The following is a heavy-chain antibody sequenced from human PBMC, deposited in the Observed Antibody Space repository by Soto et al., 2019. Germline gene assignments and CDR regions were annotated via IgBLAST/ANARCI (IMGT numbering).Heavy chain of an antibody. CDR3: TRAGYGDYWFDP. CDR2: INSDGSGI. CDR1: GFTFSSYW. D-gene: IGHD4-17*01. Sequence: EVQLVESGGGLVQPGGSLRLSCAASGFTFSSYWMHWVRQAPGKGLVWVSRINSDGSGISYADSVKGRFTISRDNAKNTLYLQMDSLRAEHTAVYSCTRAGYGDYWFDPWGQGTLVTVSS. J-gene: IGHJ5*02. V-gene: IGHV3-74*01.